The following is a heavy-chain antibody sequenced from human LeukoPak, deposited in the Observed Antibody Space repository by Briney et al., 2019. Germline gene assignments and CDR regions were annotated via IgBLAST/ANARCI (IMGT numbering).Heavy chain of an antibody. CDR1: RYTLTSYH. D-gene: IGHD3-10*01. CDR3: ARDWGRPMVRGVSPVYYFDD. CDR2: INPSGVST. V-gene: IGHV1-46*01. J-gene: IGHJ4*02. Sequence: ASVKVSCMPSRYTLTSYHMQSVRQAPRQGLEGMGIINPSGVSTSYAQKFQGRVTMTKDMSTCTVYMELSSLRSEDTAVYYCARDWGRPMVRGVSPVYYFDDWGQGTLVTVSS.